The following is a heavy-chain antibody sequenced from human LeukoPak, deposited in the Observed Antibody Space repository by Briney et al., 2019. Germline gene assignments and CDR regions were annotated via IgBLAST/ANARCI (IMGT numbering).Heavy chain of an antibody. CDR2: IRYDGNNK. CDR1: GFTLSAYG. J-gene: IGHJ1*01. CDR3: ATYSSLNRREFQF. D-gene: IGHD3-22*01. V-gene: IGHV3-30*02. Sequence: GGSLRLSCAASGFTLSAYGMHWVRQAPGKGLEWVAFIRYDGNNKYYADSVKGRFTISRDNAKNSLYLQMNSLRAEDTAVYYCATYSSLNRREFQFWGQGTLLTVSS.